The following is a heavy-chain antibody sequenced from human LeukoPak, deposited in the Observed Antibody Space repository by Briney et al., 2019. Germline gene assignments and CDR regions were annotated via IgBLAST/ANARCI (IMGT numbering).Heavy chain of an antibody. CDR1: GASINSHY. J-gene: IGHJ6*02. CDR3: ANDGKYSSGWYKYYYGVDV. Sequence: ETLSLTCTVSGASINSHYLNWIRQPPGKGLEWVSAISGRGGSTYYADSVKGRFTISRDNSKNTLYLQMNSLRAEDTAVYYCANDGKYSSGWYKYYYGVDVWGQGTTVTVSS. V-gene: IGHV3-23*01. D-gene: IGHD6-19*01. CDR2: ISGRGGST.